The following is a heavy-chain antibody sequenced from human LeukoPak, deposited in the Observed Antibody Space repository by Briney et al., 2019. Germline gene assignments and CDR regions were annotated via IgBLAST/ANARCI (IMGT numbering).Heavy chain of an antibody. Sequence: GGSLRLSCAASGFTFSDYYMSWIRQAPGKGLEWVSYISSSGSTIYYEDSVKGRFTISRDNAKNSLYLQMNSLRAEDTAVYYCAREGSSGYYFSLDYWGQGTLVTVSS. CDR2: ISSSGSTI. V-gene: IGHV3-11*01. J-gene: IGHJ4*02. D-gene: IGHD3-22*01. CDR3: AREGSSGYYFSLDY. CDR1: GFTFSDYY.